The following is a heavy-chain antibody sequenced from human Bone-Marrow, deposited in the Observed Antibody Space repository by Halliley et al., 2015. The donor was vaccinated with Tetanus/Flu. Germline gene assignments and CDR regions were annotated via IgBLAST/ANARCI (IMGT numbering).Heavy chain of an antibody. D-gene: IGHD2-2*01. CDR2: IYYSGST. CDR1: GGSISRRGYY. J-gene: IGHJ6*02. V-gene: IGHV4-31*11. CDR3: ARGLGDRGYCSGNSCYNYYGLDV. Sequence: TLSLTCVVSGGSISRRGYYWSWIRQPPGKGLEWIGNIYYSGSTYYNPSLKSRVTISVDTSKNQFSLKLSSVAAADTAVYYCARGLGDRGYCSGNSCYNYYGLDVWGQGTTVTVSS.